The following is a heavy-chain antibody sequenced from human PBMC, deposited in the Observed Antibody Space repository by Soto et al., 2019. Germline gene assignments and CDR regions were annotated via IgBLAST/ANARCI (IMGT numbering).Heavy chain of an antibody. CDR2: INAGNGNT. V-gene: IGHV1-3*01. J-gene: IGHJ6*02. Sequence: ASVKVSCKASGYTFTSYAMHWVRQAPGQRLEWMGWINAGNGNTKYSQKFQGRVTITRDTSASTAYMELSSLRSEDTAVYYCARGSSLYYYYGMDVWGQGTTVTVSS. D-gene: IGHD6-13*01. CDR3: ARGSSLYYYYGMDV. CDR1: GYTFTSYA.